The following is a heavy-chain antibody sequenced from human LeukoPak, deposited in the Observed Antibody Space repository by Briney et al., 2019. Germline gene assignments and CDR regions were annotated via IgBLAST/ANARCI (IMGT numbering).Heavy chain of an antibody. D-gene: IGHD6-19*01. Sequence: SVKVSCKASGGTFISYAISWVRQAPGQGLEWMGRIIPIFGTANYAQKFQGRVTITTDESPSTAYMELSSLRSEDTDVYYCARGPFQQWLVHYWGQGTLVTVSS. V-gene: IGHV1-69*05. J-gene: IGHJ4*02. CDR3: ARGPFQQWLVHY. CDR2: IIPIFGTA. CDR1: GGTFISYA.